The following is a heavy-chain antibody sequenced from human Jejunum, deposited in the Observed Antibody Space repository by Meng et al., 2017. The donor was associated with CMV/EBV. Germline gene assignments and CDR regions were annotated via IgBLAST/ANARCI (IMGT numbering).Heavy chain of an antibody. CDR2: IGGSTTTTI. V-gene: IGHV3-11*01. CDR3: ARRVYGYESHNWFDP. Sequence: QVHLVESGGGLVKPGGSLRLSCAASGFTFSDYYMTWIRQAPGKGLEWVSYIGGSTTTTIYYADSVKGRFTISRDSPKNSLYLQMNSLRDEDTAVYYCARRVYGYESHNWFDPWGQGTLVTVSS. J-gene: IGHJ5*02. CDR1: GFTFSDYY. D-gene: IGHD5-18*01.